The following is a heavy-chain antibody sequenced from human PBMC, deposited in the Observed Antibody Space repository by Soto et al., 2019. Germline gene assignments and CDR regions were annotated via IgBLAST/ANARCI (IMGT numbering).Heavy chain of an antibody. CDR3: ARQQWLVLNAFDI. D-gene: IGHD6-19*01. CDR1: GGSISSYY. V-gene: IGHV4-59*01. J-gene: IGHJ3*02. CDR2: IYYSGST. Sequence: SETLSLTCTVSGGSISSYYWSWIRQPPGKGLEWIGYIYYSGSTIYNPSLKSRVTISVDTSKNQFSLKLSSVTAADTAVYYCARQQWLVLNAFDIWGQGTMVTVSS.